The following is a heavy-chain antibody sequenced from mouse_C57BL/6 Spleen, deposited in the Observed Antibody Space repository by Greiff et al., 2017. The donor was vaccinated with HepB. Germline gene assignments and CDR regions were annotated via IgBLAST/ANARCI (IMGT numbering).Heavy chain of an antibody. CDR2: ISDGGSYT. CDR3: AREGDGYSAWFAY. J-gene: IGHJ3*01. D-gene: IGHD2-3*01. CDR1: GFTFSSYA. Sequence: EVKLVESGGGLVKPGGSLKLSCAASGFTFSSYAMSWVRQTPEKRLEWVATISDGGSYTYYPDNVKGRFTISRDNAKNNLYLQMSHRKSEDTAMYYCAREGDGYSAWFAYWGQGTLVTVSA. V-gene: IGHV5-4*01.